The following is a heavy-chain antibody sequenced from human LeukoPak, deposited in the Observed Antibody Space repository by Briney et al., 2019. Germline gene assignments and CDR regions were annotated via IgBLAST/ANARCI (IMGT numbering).Heavy chain of an antibody. CDR3: ARRGVPAIGGFDY. CDR2: IYYSGST. V-gene: IGHV4-30-4*01. J-gene: IGHJ4*02. D-gene: IGHD4-23*01. Sequence: PPETLSLTCTVSGGSISSGDYYWSWIRQPPGKGLEWIGYIYYSGSTYYNPSLKSRVTISVDTSKNQFSLKLSSVTAADTAVYYCARRGVPAIGGFDYWGQGTLVTVSS. CDR1: GGSISSGDYY.